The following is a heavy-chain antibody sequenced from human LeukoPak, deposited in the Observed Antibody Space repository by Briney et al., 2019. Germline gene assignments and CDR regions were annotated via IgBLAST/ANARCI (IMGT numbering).Heavy chain of an antibody. D-gene: IGHD6-13*01. Sequence: ASVKVSCKTSGYTFTNHGISWVRQAPGQGLEWMGWISGYNGNTNYAQNLQGRVTMTTDTSTSTAYMELRSLTSDDTALYYCARDAPYSSSWYVPFDYWGQGTLVTVSS. CDR3: ARDAPYSSSWYVPFDY. CDR1: GYTFTNHG. V-gene: IGHV1-18*01. CDR2: ISGYNGNT. J-gene: IGHJ4*02.